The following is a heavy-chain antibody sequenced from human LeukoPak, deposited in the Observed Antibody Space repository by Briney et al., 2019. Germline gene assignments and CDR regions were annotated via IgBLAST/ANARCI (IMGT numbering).Heavy chain of an antibody. D-gene: IGHD5-24*01. J-gene: IGHJ4*02. CDR3: ARVLEMATIVGLDY. CDR2: IRDSGAYG. V-gene: IGHV3-23*01. Sequence: PGGPLRLSCAASGFTFSNYAMGWVRQAPGKGLEWVSTIRDSGAYGFYADSVKGRFTISRDNAKNSLYLQMNSLRAEDTAVYYCARVLEMATIVGLDYWGQGTLVTVSS. CDR1: GFTFSNYA.